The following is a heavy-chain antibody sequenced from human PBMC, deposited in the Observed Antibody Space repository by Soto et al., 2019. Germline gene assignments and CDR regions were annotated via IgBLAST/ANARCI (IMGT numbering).Heavy chain of an antibody. D-gene: IGHD6-19*01. CDR2: ISCCGGTA. CDR3: AKADGEQWLFPHLEN. V-gene: IGHV3-23*01. J-gene: IGHJ4*02. CDR1: GFNFNKYA. Sequence: EVQLLESGGDLVRPGESLRLSCAASGFNFNKYAMSWVRQAPGEGLEWVSGISCCGGTASYADSVKGRFTIARDDSKNTLFLHMNSLRVEDTAEYYCAKADGEQWLFPHLENWGRGTLVTVS.